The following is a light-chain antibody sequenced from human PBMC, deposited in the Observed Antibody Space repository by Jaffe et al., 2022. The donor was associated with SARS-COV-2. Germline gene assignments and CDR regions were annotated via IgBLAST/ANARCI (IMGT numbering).Light chain of an antibody. CDR2: DVT. CDR3: SSYTSSNTII. Sequence: SALTQPASVSGSPGQSITISCTGSNSDIGAYTYVSWYQQHPGKAPKLVIYDVTERPSGVSNRFSGSKSGSTASLVISGLQAEDEADYYCSSYTSSNTIIFGGGTKVTVL. CDR1: NSDIGAYTY. V-gene: IGLV2-14*03. J-gene: IGLJ2*01.